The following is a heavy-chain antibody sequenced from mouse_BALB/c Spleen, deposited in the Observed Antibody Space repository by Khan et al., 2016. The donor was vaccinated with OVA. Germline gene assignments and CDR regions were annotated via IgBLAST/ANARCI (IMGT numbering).Heavy chain of an antibody. V-gene: IGHV2-6*02. CDR1: GLSLTSYG. CDR2: IWSDGKT. J-gene: IGHJ4*01. CDR3: ARDTHMITRVMDY. Sequence: QVQLKESGPGLVAPSQSLSITCTVSGLSLTSYGVHWVRQPPGKGLEWLVVIWSDGKTTYNSTLKSRLSISKDNSKSQVFLKMNSLQTDDTAMYYGARDTHMITRVMDYWGQGTSVTVSS. D-gene: IGHD1-1*02.